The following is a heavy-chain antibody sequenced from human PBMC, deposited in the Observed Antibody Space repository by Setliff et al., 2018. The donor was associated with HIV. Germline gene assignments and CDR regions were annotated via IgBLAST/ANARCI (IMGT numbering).Heavy chain of an antibody. V-gene: IGHV4-34*01. CDR3: GRGSRITIFGVVKGTNWFDP. Sequence: PSETLSLTCAVYGGSFSGYYWSRIRQPPGKGLEWIGEINDSGSTNYNPSLKSRVTMSVDTSKNQFSLKLNSVTAADTAVYYCGRGSRITIFGVVKGTNWFDPWGQGTLVTVSS. CDR1: GGSFSGYY. J-gene: IGHJ5*02. CDR2: INDSGST. D-gene: IGHD3-3*01.